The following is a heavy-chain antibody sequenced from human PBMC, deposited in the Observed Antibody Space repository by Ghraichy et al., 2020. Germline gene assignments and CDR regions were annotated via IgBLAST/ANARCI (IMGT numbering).Heavy chain of an antibody. Sequence: SETLSLICSVSGGSIRSHFWSWIRQPPGKGLEWIGYISYTGNTNYSPSLGGRATISLDTSKNQFSLSLTSGNAADTAMYYCARRGRGYSLYYYGLDVWGPGTTVTVSS. D-gene: IGHD5-18*01. CDR1: GGSIRSHF. CDR3: ARRGRGYSLYYYGLDV. V-gene: IGHV4-59*11. CDR2: ISYTGNT. J-gene: IGHJ6*02.